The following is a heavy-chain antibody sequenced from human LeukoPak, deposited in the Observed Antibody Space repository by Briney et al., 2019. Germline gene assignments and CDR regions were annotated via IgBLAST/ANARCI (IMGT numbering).Heavy chain of an antibody. CDR1: GFTFSNYW. J-gene: IGHJ4*02. Sequence: ASLRFSCAVSGFTFSNYWMGWVRQPPGKGLEWVANISPDGSEAFYVDSLKGRFTISRDNAKNSLYLQMDSRRAEGTAVYYCSRVDCSGHSWFSGFDYWGQGSLVTVSS. CDR3: SRVDCSGHSWFSGFDY. D-gene: IGHD2-15*01. V-gene: IGHV3-7*01. CDR2: ISPDGSEA.